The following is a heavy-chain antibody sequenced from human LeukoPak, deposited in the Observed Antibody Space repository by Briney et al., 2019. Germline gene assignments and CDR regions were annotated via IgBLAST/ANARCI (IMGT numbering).Heavy chain of an antibody. Sequence: ASVKISCKASGYTATSYDINWVRQAAGQGLEWMGWMNPNSGNTGYAQKFQGRVTMTRNTSISTAYMELSSLRSEDTAVYYCARVAVTTDFDYWGQGTLVTVSS. CDR2: MNPNSGNT. CDR3: ARVAVTTDFDY. V-gene: IGHV1-8*01. J-gene: IGHJ4*02. CDR1: GYTATSYD. D-gene: IGHD4-17*01.